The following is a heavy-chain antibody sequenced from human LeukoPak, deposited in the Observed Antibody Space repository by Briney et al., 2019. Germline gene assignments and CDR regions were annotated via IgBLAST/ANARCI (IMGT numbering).Heavy chain of an antibody. Sequence: PGGSLRLSCAASGFTFSSYGMHWVRQAPGKGLEWVAFIRYDGSNKYYADSVKGRFTISRDNSKNTLYLQMNSLRAEDTAVYYCAKHYDSSGYYYGDAFDIWGQGTMVTVSS. CDR3: AKHYDSSGYYYGDAFDI. V-gene: IGHV3-30*02. CDR2: IRYDGSNK. J-gene: IGHJ3*02. D-gene: IGHD3-22*01. CDR1: GFTFSSYG.